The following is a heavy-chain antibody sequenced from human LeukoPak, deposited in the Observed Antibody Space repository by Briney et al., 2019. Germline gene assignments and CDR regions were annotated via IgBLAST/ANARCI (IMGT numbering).Heavy chain of an antibody. V-gene: IGHV1-8*01. J-gene: IGHJ4*02. D-gene: IGHD3-10*01. CDR2: MNPNSANT. CDR1: GYTFTSYD. CDR3: ARGPSYGSGSYSIHGIDY. Sequence: GASVKVSCKASGYTFTSYDINWVRQATGQGLEWMGWMNPNSANTGYAQKFQGRVTMTRDTSISTAYMELSSLTSEDTAVYYCARGPSYGSGSYSIHGIDYWGQGTLVTVSS.